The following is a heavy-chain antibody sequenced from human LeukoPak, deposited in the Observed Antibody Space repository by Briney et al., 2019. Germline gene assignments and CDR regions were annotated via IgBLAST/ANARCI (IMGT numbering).Heavy chain of an antibody. CDR3: VRDGGVSGYDLLDY. J-gene: IGHJ4*02. CDR2: INQDGSKE. V-gene: IGHV3-7*01. D-gene: IGHD5-12*01. Sequence: EGSLRLSCAASGFTFSNYWMTWVRQAPGKGLEWVAHINQDGSKEYYMDSVKARFTISRDNAKNSLSLQMNSLRAEDTAAYYCVRDGGVSGYDLLDYWGQGTLVTVSS. CDR1: GFTFSNYW.